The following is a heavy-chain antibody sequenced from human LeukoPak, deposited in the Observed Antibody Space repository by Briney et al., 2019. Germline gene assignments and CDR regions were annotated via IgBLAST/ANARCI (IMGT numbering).Heavy chain of an antibody. Sequence: GASVKVSCKASGYTFTGYYMDWVRQAPGQGLEWMGWIDPNSGGTNYAQKFQGRVTMTRDTSISTAYMELSALRSDDTAVYYCARGQAGTRFDYWGQGALVTVSS. CDR2: IDPNSGGT. CDR3: ARGQAGTRFDY. CDR1: GYTFTGYY. J-gene: IGHJ4*02. D-gene: IGHD6-13*01. V-gene: IGHV1-2*02.